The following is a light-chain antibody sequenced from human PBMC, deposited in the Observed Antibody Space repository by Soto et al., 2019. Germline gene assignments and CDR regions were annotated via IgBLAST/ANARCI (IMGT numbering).Light chain of an antibody. Sequence: QSVLTQPPSASGTAGRVVTISCSGGDSNIGSNSVYWYQHLPRMAPKLLIHYNNQRPSGVPDRFSGSRSGTSASLAIVGLRSEDEAVYYCAAWDASLSACVFGNGTKVTVL. V-gene: IGLV1-47*02. CDR3: AAWDASLSACV. J-gene: IGLJ1*01. CDR1: DSNIGSNS. CDR2: YNN.